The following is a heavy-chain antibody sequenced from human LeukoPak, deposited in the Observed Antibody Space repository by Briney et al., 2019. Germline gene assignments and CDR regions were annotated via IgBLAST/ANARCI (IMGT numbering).Heavy chain of an antibody. J-gene: IGHJ3*01. CDR2: MGSAGVT. CDR3: ARVAKSVFGDFFDL. V-gene: IGHV3-13*01. Sequence: GGSLRLSCAASGFTFSTYDIHWVRQGSGKDLEWVSAMGSAGVTYYPGSVKGRFTISREDAKNSVYLQMNGLRAGDTAVYYCARVAKSVFGDFFDLWGQGTMVTVSS. D-gene: IGHD3-3*01. CDR1: GFTFSTYD.